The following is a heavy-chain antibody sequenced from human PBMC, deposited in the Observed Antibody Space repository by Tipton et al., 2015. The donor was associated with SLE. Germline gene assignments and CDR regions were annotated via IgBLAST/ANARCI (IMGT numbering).Heavy chain of an antibody. CDR2: IYSDGRE. J-gene: IGHJ4*02. CDR3: ARGIGCTGRSCPSVWDY. V-gene: IGHV3-53*01. D-gene: IGHD2-8*02. CDR1: GFTVSSTY. Sequence: SLRLSCAASGFTVSSTYVTWIRQAPGKGLQWVSLIYSDGREYYTDSVKGRFTISRDSSKNMLYLQMDSLRAEDSAVYYCARGIGCTGRSCPSVWDYWGQGTRVTVSS.